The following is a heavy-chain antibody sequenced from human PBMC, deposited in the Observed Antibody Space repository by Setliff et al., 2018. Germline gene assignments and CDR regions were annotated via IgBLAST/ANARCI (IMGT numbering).Heavy chain of an antibody. CDR3: ARADLRDAFDI. CDR1: GYTFTSYD. J-gene: IGHJ3*02. D-gene: IGHD4-17*01. Sequence: ASVKVSCKASGYTFTSYDINWVRQATGQGLEWMGWMNPNSGNTGYAQKFQGRVTITADKSTSTAYMELSSLRSEDTAVYYCARADLRDAFDIWGQGTMVTVSS. V-gene: IGHV1-8*01. CDR2: MNPNSGNT.